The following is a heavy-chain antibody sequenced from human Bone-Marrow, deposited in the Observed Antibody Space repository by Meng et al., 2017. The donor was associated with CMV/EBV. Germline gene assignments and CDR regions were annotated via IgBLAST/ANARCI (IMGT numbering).Heavy chain of an antibody. J-gene: IGHJ4*02. CDR3: ARGRDSSSWYRYYFDY. CDR2: INHSGSN. CDR1: VGSFSGYY. Sequence: YVGSFSGYYWSWLRQPTGKELVWIGEINHSGSNNYDPSLKSRVTISVDTSKTQFSLKLSSVTAADTAVYYCARGRDSSSWYRYYFDYWGQGTLVTVSS. V-gene: IGHV4-34*01. D-gene: IGHD6-13*01.